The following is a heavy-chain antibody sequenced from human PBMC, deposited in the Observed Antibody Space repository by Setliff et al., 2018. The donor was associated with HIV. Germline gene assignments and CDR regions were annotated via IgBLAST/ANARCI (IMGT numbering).Heavy chain of an antibody. J-gene: IGHJ3*01. V-gene: IGHV1-18*01. CDR2: IRADNGHT. CDR3: ARDDNYNFQNGYRAGAFDL. CDR1: GYSFTSSG. D-gene: IGHD3-3*01. Sequence: SVKVSCKASGYSFTSSGVSWVRQAPGQGLEWMGWIRADNGHTDYAQKFQGRVTMTFDTSTSTAYMELRSLRSDDTAMYYCARDDNYNFQNGYRAGAFDLWGQGTMVTVSS.